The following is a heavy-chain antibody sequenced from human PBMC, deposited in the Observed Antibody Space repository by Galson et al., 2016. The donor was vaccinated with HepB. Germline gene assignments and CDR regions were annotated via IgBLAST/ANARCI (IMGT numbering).Heavy chain of an antibody. CDR1: GGSISSYY. CDR3: ARHLDPQSESYYYYYYGMDV. J-gene: IGHJ6*02. Sequence: ETLSLTCTVSGGSISSYYWSWIRQPPGKGLEWIGYIYYSGSTNYNPHLKSRVTISVDTSKNQFSLKLRSVTAADTAVYYCARHLDPQSESYYYYYYGMDVWGQGTTVTVSS. V-gene: IGHV4-59*08. D-gene: IGHD1-14*01. CDR2: IYYSGST.